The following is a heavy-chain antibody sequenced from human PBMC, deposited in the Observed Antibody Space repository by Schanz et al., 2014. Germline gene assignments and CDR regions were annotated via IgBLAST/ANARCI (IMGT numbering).Heavy chain of an antibody. CDR1: GFTVNTNY. V-gene: IGHV3-53*01. D-gene: IGHD5-12*01. J-gene: IGHJ3*01. Sequence: EVQLVESGGGLIQPGGSLRLSCAVSGFTVNTNYMSWVRQAPGKGLEWISSMYINSGSTQYADSVKGRFIISRDSSKNTLILQMNTQSAEDTAVYCCARDGGRDGYNLAFDVWGQGTLVTVSS. CDR2: MYINSGST. CDR3: ARDGGRDGYNLAFDV.